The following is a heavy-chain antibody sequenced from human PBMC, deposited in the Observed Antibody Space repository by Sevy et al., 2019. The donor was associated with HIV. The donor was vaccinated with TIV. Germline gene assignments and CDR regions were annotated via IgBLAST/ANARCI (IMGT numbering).Heavy chain of an antibody. CDR1: GGTFINYA. D-gene: IGHD3-22*01. J-gene: IGHJ6*02. CDR2: FIPMFDTT. V-gene: IGHV1-69*13. Sequence: ASVKVSCKASGGTFINYAVTWVRQAPGQGLEWMGGFIPMFDTTNSAQKFQGRVTLTADGSTSTAYMELSSLRSEDTAVYYCASSYFDSSGISPLFYYGMDVWGQGTTVTVSS. CDR3: ASSYFDSSGISPLFYYGMDV.